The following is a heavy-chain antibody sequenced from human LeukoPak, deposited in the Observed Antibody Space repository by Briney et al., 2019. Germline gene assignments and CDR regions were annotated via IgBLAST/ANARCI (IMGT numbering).Heavy chain of an antibody. V-gene: IGHV4-59*01. CDR3: ARVGTTVVDY. CDR1: GGSISSYY. Sequence: ASETLSLTCTVSGGSISSYYWSWIRQPPGKGLEWIGYIYYSGSTNYNPSLKSRVTISVDTSKNQFSQKLSSVTAADTAVYYCARVGTTVVDYWGQGTLVTVSS. CDR2: IYYSGST. J-gene: IGHJ4*02. D-gene: IGHD4-23*01.